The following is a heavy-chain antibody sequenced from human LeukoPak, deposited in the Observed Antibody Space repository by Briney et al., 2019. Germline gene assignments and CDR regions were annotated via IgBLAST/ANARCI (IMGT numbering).Heavy chain of an antibody. D-gene: IGHD2-15*01. V-gene: IGHV3-33*06. CDR1: GFTFSSYG. J-gene: IGHJ4*02. CDR2: IWYDGSNK. Sequence: GGSLRLSCAASGFTFSSYGMHWVRQAPGKGLEWVAVIWYDGSNKYYADSEKGRFTISRDNSKNTLYLQMNSLRAEDTAVYYCAKDRVVAATLGYFDYWGQGTLVTVSS. CDR3: AKDRVVAATLGYFDY.